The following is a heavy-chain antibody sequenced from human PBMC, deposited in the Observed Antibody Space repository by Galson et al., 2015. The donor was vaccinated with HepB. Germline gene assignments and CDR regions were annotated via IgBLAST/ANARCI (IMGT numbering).Heavy chain of an antibody. Sequence: SLRLSCAASGFTFGSYAMHWVRQAPGKGLEWVAVISYDGSNKYYADSVKGRFTISRDNSKNTLYLQMNSLRAEDTAVYYCARAPGGYDGYFDYWGQGTLVTVSS. CDR3: ARAPGGYDGYFDY. CDR2: ISYDGSNK. V-gene: IGHV3-30*04. D-gene: IGHD5-12*01. CDR1: GFTFGSYA. J-gene: IGHJ4*02.